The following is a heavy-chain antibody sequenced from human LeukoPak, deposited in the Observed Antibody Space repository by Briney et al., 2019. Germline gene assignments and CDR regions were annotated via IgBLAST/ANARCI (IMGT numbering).Heavy chain of an antibody. J-gene: IGHJ6*03. CDR1: GFTFSNAW. CDR3: TTRRTHYDSSGHSYPYYYYYYMDV. V-gene: IGHV3-15*01. CDR2: IKSNTDGVTA. D-gene: IGHD3-22*01. Sequence: GGSLRLSCAASGFTFSNAWMNWVRQAPGKGLEWVGHIKSNTDGVTADYASPVKGRFTISRDDSKNTLYLQMNSLKTEDTAVYYCTTRRTHYDSSGHSYPYYYYYYMDVWGKGTTVTVSS.